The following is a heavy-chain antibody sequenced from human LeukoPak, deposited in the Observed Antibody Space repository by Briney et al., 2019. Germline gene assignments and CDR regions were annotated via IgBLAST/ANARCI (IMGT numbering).Heavy chain of an antibody. J-gene: IGHJ5*02. V-gene: IGHV4-34*01. D-gene: IGHD2-15*01. CDR3: ARRGPGYHCSGGSCYSWFDP. CDR1: GGSFSGYH. Sequence: PSETLSLTCAVYGGSFSGYHWSWIRQPPGKGLEWIGEINHSGSTNYNPSLKSRVTISVDTSKNQFSLKLSSVTAADTAVYYCARRGPGYHCSGGSCYSWFDPWGQGTLVTVSS. CDR2: INHSGST.